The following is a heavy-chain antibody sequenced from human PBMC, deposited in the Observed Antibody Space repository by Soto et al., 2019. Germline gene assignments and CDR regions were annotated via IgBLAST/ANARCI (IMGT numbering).Heavy chain of an antibody. J-gene: IGHJ4*02. CDR2: VYNSGNT. V-gene: IGHV4-4*07. CDR1: GGSMTGYF. CDR3: ARTHWVSGTEY. D-gene: IGHD6-19*01. Sequence: QVQLQESGPGLVKPSETLSLTCTVSGGSMTGYFWSWIRQPAGKALEWIGHVYNSGNTDYNPSLASRITMDVDTSKRQFSLKVKSVTAADTAVYYCARTHWVSGTEYWGQVILVTVSS.